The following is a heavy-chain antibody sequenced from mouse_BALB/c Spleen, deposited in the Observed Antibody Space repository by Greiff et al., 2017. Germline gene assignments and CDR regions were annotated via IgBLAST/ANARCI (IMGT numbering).Heavy chain of an antibody. D-gene: IGHD1-1*01. Sequence: EVMLVESGGGLVQPGGSRKLSCAASGFTFSSFGMHWVRQAPGKGLEWVAYISSGSSTIYYADTVKGRFTFSRDNPKNTLFLQMTSLRSEDTAMYYCARSPYYGSSYYLDYWGQGTTLTVSS. J-gene: IGHJ2*01. CDR1: GFTFSSFG. CDR3: ARSPYYGSSYYLDY. V-gene: IGHV5-17*02. CDR2: ISSGSSTI.